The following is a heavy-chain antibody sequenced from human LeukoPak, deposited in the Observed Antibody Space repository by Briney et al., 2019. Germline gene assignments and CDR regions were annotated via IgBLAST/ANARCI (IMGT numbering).Heavy chain of an antibody. Sequence: GGSLRLSCAASGFTFNSYAMNWVRQAPGKGLEWISAIYADSVKGRFTIPRDNAKNTVSLQLNSLRAEDTAIYYCAKTYRDYFDYWGRGTLVTVSS. J-gene: IGHJ4*02. CDR1: GFTFNSYA. CDR2: I. D-gene: IGHD5-18*01. CDR3: AKTYRDYFDY. V-gene: IGHV3-23*01.